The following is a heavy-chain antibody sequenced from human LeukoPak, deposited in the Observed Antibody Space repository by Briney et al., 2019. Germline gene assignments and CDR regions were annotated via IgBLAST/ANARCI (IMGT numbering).Heavy chain of an antibody. CDR2: ISGSGGST. Sequence: GGSLRLSCAASGFTFSSYAMSWVRQAPGKGLEWVSAISGSGGSTYYADSVKGRFTISRDNSKNTLYLQMNSLRAEDTAVYYCARGEGYYDSSGPNYWGQGTLVTVSS. V-gene: IGHV3-23*01. J-gene: IGHJ4*02. CDR1: GFTFSSYA. CDR3: ARGEGYYDSSGPNY. D-gene: IGHD3-22*01.